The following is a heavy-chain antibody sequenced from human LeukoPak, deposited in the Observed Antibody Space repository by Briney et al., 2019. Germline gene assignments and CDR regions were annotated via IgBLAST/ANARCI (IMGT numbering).Heavy chain of an antibody. CDR3: ASLQAGRDY. V-gene: IGHV4-34*01. J-gene: IGHJ4*02. D-gene: IGHD6-19*01. CDR2: INHSGST. Sequence: SETLSLTCAVYGGSFSGYYWSWIRQPPGKGLEWIGEINHSGSTNYNPSLKSRVTISVDTSKNQFSLKLSSVTAADTAVYYCASLQAGRDYWGQGTLVTVSS. CDR1: GGSFSGYY.